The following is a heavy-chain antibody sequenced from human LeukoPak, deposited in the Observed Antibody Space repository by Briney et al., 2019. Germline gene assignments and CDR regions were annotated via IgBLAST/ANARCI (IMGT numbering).Heavy chain of an antibody. J-gene: IGHJ4*02. CDR3: ARLWHYDSSPGDY. CDR2: IYYSGST. V-gene: IGHV4-39*01. Sequence: SETLSLTCTLSGGSISSTTHYWGWIRQPPGKGLEWIGNIYYSGSTYYNPSLKSRVTISVDTSKNQFSLNLSAVTAADTAVYYCARLWHYDSSPGDYWGQGTLVTVSS. CDR1: GGSISSTTHY. D-gene: IGHD3-22*01.